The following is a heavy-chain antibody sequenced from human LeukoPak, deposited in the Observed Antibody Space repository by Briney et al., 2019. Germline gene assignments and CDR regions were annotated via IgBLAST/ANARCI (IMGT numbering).Heavy chain of an antibody. V-gene: IGHV3-7*01. J-gene: IGHJ4*02. Sequence: GGSLRLSCAASGFAFSTYWMDWVRQAPGKGLEWVGNINQDGSVKHYVDSVRGRFTITRDNARNSVYLQMSALRVEDTAVYYCTRDFVLWGQGSLVTASS. CDR1: GFAFSTYW. CDR3: TRDFVL. CDR2: INQDGSVK. D-gene: IGHD3-10*02.